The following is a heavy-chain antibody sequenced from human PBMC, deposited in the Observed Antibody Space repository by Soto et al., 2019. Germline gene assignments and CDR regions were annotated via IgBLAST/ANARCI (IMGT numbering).Heavy chain of an antibody. CDR1: GGSFSGYY. CDR3: ARGRPVYYYGSGRTIYYYYGMDV. D-gene: IGHD3-10*01. J-gene: IGHJ6*02. Sequence: ETLSLTCAVYGGSFSGYYWSWIRQPPGKGLEWIGEINHSGSTNYNPSLKSRVTISVDTSKNQFFLKLSSVTAADTAVYYCARGRPVYYYGSGRTIYYYYGMDVWGQGTTVTVSS. V-gene: IGHV4-34*01. CDR2: INHSGST.